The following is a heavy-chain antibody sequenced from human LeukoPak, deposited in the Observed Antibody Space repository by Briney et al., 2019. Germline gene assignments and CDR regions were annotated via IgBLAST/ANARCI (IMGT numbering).Heavy chain of an antibody. V-gene: IGHV4-38-2*02. CDR3: ARDVPVDTAMTDH. J-gene: IGHJ5*02. Sequence: SETLSLTCAVSGYSLSSGYYWGWIRQPPGKGVGGVGSLYHSGSTYYNPSLKSRVTISVDTSKNQFSLKLSSVTAAGTAVYYCARDVPVDTAMTDHWGQGTLVTVSS. D-gene: IGHD5-18*01. CDR1: GYSLSSGYY. CDR2: LYHSGST.